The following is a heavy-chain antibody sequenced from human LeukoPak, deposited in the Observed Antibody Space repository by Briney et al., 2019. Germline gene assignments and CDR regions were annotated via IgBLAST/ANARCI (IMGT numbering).Heavy chain of an antibody. CDR3: ARACSSTSCLYYYGMDV. D-gene: IGHD2-2*01. CDR2: ISAYNGNT. J-gene: IGHJ6*02. CDR1: GYTFTSYG. Sequence: GASVKVSCKASGYTFTSYGISWVRQAPGQGLEWMGWISAYNGNTNYAQKLQVRVTMTTDTSTSTAYMELRSLRSDDTAVYYCARACSSTSCLYYYGMDVWGQGTTVTVSS. V-gene: IGHV1-18*01.